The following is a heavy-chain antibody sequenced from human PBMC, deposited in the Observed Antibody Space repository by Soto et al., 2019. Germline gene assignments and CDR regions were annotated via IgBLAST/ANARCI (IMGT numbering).Heavy chain of an antibody. CDR2: IYPGASDI. V-gene: IGHV5-51*01. D-gene: IGHD3-3*01. CDR1: GYTFIYFL. CDR3: ARQGTWRGSDYAAFDF. Sequence: GESLKISFQASGYTFIYFLVSWVRQVPVEGLAWIGVIYPGASDIRYSPSFEGHVTISADKSTNTAYLQWSSLEAADTAIYYCARQGTWRGSDYAAFDFCGPGTLLAVFS. J-gene: IGHJ4*02.